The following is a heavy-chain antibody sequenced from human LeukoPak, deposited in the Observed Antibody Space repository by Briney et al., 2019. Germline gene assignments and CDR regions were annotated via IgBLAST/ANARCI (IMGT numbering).Heavy chain of an antibody. D-gene: IGHD3-9*01. Sequence: PGGSLRLSCAASGFSFSSATMNWVRQAPGKALEWVSSLSGSGRLIWYGGSVKGRFTISRDNAANSLFLQMNSLRVEDTAVYYCARDLQTGLAFDAWGQGTVVAVSS. CDR2: LSGSGRLI. CDR1: GFSFSSAT. CDR3: ARDLQTGLAFDA. J-gene: IGHJ3*01. V-gene: IGHV3-21*06.